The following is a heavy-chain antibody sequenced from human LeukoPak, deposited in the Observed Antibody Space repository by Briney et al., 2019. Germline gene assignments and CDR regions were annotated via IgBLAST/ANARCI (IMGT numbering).Heavy chain of an antibody. V-gene: IGHV3-7*01. J-gene: IGHJ3*02. Sequence: PGGSLRLSCAASGFTFSSYWMSWVRQAPGKGLEWVANIKQDGSEKYYVDSVKGRFTISRDNAKNSLYLQMNSLRAEDTAVFYCARGGANYYDSSGIWGQGTMVTVSS. CDR3: ARGGANYYDSSGI. CDR2: IKQDGSEK. CDR1: GFTFSSYW. D-gene: IGHD3-22*01.